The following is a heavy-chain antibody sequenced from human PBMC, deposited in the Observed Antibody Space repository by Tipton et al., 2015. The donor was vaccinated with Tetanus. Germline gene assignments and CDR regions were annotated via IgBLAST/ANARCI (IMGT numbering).Heavy chain of an antibody. J-gene: IGHJ4*02. Sequence: SLRLSCAASGFTFSSYAMSWVRQAPGKGLEWVSTITGSGSSTYYTDSVKGRFTISRDNSKNTVYLQMNTLRAEDTAVYYCANGLVVSGSPFPEEGDYWGQGTLVTVSS. V-gene: IGHV3-23*01. CDR3: ANGLVVSGSPFPEEGDY. CDR1: GFTFSSYA. D-gene: IGHD3-16*01. CDR2: ITGSGSST.